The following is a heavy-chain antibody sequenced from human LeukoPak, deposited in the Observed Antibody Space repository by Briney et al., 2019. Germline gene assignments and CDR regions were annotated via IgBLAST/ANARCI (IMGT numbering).Heavy chain of an antibody. J-gene: IGHJ4*02. CDR2: INHSGST. CDR3: ARALDDSSGYYVDY. Sequence: PSETLSLTCAVYGGSFSGYYWSWIRQPPGKGLEWIGEINHSGSTNYNPSLKSRVTISVDTSKNQLSLKLSSVTAADTAVYYCARALDDSSGYYVDYWGQGTLVTVSS. CDR1: GGSFSGYY. V-gene: IGHV4-34*01. D-gene: IGHD3-22*01.